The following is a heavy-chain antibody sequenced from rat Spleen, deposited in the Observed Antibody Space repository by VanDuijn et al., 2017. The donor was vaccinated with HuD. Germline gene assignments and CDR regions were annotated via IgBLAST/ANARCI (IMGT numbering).Heavy chain of an antibody. CDR2: ISYDGGST. D-gene: IGHD1-11*01. V-gene: IGHV5-7*01. J-gene: IGHJ4*01. Sequence: EVQLVESGGGLVQPGRSMKLSCAASGFTFSNYGMAWVRQAPKKGLEWVAYISYDGGSTYYRDSVKGRFTISRDNAKSSLYLQMNSLKSEDTATYYCTRRGFTWVMDAWGQGASVTVSS. CDR3: TRRGFTWVMDA. CDR1: GFTFSNYG.